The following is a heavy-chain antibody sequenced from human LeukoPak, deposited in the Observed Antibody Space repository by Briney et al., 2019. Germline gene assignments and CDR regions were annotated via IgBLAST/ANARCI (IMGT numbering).Heavy chain of an antibody. D-gene: IGHD5-18*01. CDR2: INPNSGGT. CDR3: ARERAMENYYYYYYMDV. CDR1: GYTFTGYY. V-gene: IGHV1-2*02. J-gene: IGHJ6*03. Sequence: ASVKVSCKASGYTFTGYYMHWVRQAPGQGLEWMGWINPNSGGTNYAQKFQGRVTMTRDTSISTAYMELSRLRSDDTAVYYCARERAMENYYYYYYMDVWGKGTTVTVSS.